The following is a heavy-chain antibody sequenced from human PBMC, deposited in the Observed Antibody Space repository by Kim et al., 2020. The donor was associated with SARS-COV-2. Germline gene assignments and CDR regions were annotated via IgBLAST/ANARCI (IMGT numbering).Heavy chain of an antibody. CDR2: ISAYNGNT. CDR3: ARVFNGKYYYYYGMDV. CDR1: GYTFTSYG. V-gene: IGHV1-18*04. Sequence: ASVKVSCKASGYTFTSYGISWVRQAPGQGLEWMGWISAYNGNTNYAQKLQGRVTMTTSTSTSTAYMELRSLRSDDTAVYYCARVFNGKYYYYYGMDVWGQGTTVTVSS. J-gene: IGHJ6*02. D-gene: IGHD2-21*01.